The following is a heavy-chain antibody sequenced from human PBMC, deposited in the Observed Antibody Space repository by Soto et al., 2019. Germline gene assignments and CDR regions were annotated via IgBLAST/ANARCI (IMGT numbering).Heavy chain of an antibody. Sequence: QVQVVESGGGVVQPGRSLRLSCAASGFTFSTYAMHWVRQAPGKGLEWVAVISYDGSNKYYADSVKGRFTISRDNSKNTLYLQMNSLRAEDTAVYYCAKAPTPARGSSWYYGMDVWGQGTTVTVSS. D-gene: IGHD6-13*01. J-gene: IGHJ6*02. CDR3: AKAPTPARGSSWYYGMDV. CDR1: GFTFSTYA. CDR2: ISYDGSNK. V-gene: IGHV3-30*04.